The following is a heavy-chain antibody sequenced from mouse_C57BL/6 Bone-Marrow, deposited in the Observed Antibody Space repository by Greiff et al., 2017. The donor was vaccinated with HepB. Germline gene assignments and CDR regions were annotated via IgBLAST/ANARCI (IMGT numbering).Heavy chain of an antibody. J-gene: IGHJ3*01. Sequence: QVQLKESGAELVKPGASVKLSCKASGYTFTEYTINWVKQRSGQGLEWIGWFYPGSGSIKYNEKFKDKATLTADKSSSTVYMELSRLTSEDSAVYFCARHEKRGAWFAYWGQGTLVTVSA. CDR1: GYTFTEYT. CDR2: FYPGSGSI. CDR3: ARHEKRGAWFAY. V-gene: IGHV1-62-2*01.